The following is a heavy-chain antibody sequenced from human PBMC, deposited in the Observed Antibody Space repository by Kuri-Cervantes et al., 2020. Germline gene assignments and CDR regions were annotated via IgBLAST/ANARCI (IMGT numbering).Heavy chain of an antibody. Sequence: SETLSLTCTVSGGSISSGDYYWSWIRQPPGKGLEWIGYIYYSGSTYYNPSLKSRVTISVDTSKNQFSLKLSSVTAADTAVYYCASMVRGVTRMDVWGQGTTVTVSS. J-gene: IGHJ6*02. D-gene: IGHD3-10*01. CDR1: GGSISSGDYY. V-gene: IGHV4-30-4*01. CDR2: IYYSGST. CDR3: ASMVRGVTRMDV.